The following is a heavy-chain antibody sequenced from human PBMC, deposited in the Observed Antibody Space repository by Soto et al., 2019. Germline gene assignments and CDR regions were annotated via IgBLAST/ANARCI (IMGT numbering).Heavy chain of an antibody. CDR1: GFTFSSYG. CDR3: AKDANLLTEDAFDI. D-gene: IGHD7-27*01. J-gene: IGHJ3*02. CDR2: ISYDGSNK. V-gene: IGHV3-30*18. Sequence: QVQLVESGGGVVQPGRSLRLSCAASGFTFSSYGMHWVRQAPGKGLEWVAVISYDGSNKYYADSVKGRFTISRDNSKNTLYLQMNSLRAEDTAVYYCAKDANLLTEDAFDIWGQGTMVTVSS.